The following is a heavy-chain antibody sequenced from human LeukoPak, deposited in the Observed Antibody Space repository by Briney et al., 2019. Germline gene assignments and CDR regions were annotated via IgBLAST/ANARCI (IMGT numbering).Heavy chain of an antibody. CDR1: GGSISSYY. CDR2: IYYSGST. Sequence: SETLSLTCTVSGGSISSYYWSWIRQPPGKGLEWIGYIYYSGSTNYNPSLKSRVTISVDTSKNQFPLKLSSVTAADTAVYYCARDLRGRGNAFDIWGQGTMVTVSS. D-gene: IGHD3-10*01. CDR3: ARDLRGRGNAFDI. V-gene: IGHV4-59*01. J-gene: IGHJ3*02.